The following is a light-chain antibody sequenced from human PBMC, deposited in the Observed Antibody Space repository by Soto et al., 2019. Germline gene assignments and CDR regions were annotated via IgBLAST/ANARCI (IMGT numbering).Light chain of an antibody. Sequence: VLTQSPDTLSLSPGDRVTLSWRANQRASRQYLSWYQQRPGQPPRLLIYSVSMRADGIPDRFSGSGSGSEFTLTINRLEPEDFGVYYCQDFDSPQWTFGQGTKIE. CDR3: QDFDSPQWT. CDR1: QRASRQY. V-gene: IGKV3-20*01. J-gene: IGKJ1*01. CDR2: SVS.